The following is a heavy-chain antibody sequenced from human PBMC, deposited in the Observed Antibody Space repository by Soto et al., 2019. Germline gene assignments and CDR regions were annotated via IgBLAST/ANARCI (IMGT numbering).Heavy chain of an antibody. CDR1: GDSISSDYYH. V-gene: IGHV4-30-4*08. Sequence: QVQLQQSGPGLVKPSQTLSLTCTVSGDSISSDYYHWTWIRQSPGKGLEWIGYIHHSGSILYNPSLKSRVTISVDTSKNKFSLHLTSVTAADTAVYCCAREDDGGDSLDVWGQGTTVTVSS. CDR2: IHHSGSI. D-gene: IGHD2-21*02. J-gene: IGHJ6*02. CDR3: AREDDGGDSLDV.